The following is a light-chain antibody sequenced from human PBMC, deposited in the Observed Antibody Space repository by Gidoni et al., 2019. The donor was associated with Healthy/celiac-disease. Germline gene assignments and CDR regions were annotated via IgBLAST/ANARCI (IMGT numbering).Light chain of an antibody. J-gene: IGKJ4*01. Sequence: EIVLTQSPGTLSLSPGERATLPCRASQSVSSSYLAWYQQKPGQAPRLLIYGASSRATGIPDRFSGSGSGTDFTLTISRLEPEDFAVYYCQQYGSSRFTFGGGTKVEIK. CDR2: GAS. CDR3: QQYGSSRFT. CDR1: QSVSSSY. V-gene: IGKV3-20*01.